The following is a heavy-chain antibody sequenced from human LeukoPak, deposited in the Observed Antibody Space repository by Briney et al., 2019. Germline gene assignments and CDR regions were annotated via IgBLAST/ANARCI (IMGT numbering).Heavy chain of an antibody. CDR3: AKDVDTAMVFSY. J-gene: IGHJ4*02. CDR1: GFTFSSYS. CDR2: IWYDGSNK. Sequence: GGSLRLSCAASGFTFSSYSMNWVRQAPGKGLEWVAVIWYDGSNKYYADSVKGRFTISRDNSKNTLYLQMNSLRAEDTAVYYCAKDVDTAMVFSYWGQGTLVTVSS. D-gene: IGHD5-18*01. V-gene: IGHV3-33*06.